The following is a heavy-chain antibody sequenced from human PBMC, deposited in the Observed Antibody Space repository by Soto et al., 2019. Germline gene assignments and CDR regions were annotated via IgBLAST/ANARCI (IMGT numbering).Heavy chain of an antibody. J-gene: IGHJ6*02. D-gene: IGHD3-10*01. CDR2: TYYRSKWYN. CDR3: ARDRRGGPGSYRPNYYYYVMEV. Sequence: SQTLSLTCAISGDSVSSNSAAWNWIRQSPSRGLEWLGRTYYRSKWYNDYAVSVKSRITINPDTSKNQFSLQLNSVTPEDTAVYYCARDRRGGPGSYRPNYYYYVMEVWGQGVPVTVSS. V-gene: IGHV6-1*01. CDR1: GDSVSSNSAA.